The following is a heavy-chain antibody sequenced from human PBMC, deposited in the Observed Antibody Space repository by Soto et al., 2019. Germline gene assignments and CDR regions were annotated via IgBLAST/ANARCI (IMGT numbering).Heavy chain of an antibody. J-gene: IGHJ6*02. Sequence: SETLSLTCTVSGGSISSGGYYWSWIRQHPGKGLEWIGYIYYSGSTYYNPSLKSRVTISVDTSKNQFSLKLSSVTAADTAVYYCARDKRNWNPEIYYYYGMDVWGQGTTVTVSS. CDR1: GGSISSGGYY. CDR3: ARDKRNWNPEIYYYYGMDV. V-gene: IGHV4-31*03. CDR2: IYYSGST. D-gene: IGHD1-1*01.